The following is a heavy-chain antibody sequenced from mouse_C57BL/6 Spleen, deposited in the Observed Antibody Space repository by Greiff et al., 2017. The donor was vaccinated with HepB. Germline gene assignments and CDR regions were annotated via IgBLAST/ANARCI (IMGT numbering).Heavy chain of an antibody. Sequence: LVESGPELVKPGASVKISCKASGYSFTDYNMNWVKQSNGKSLEWIGVINPNYGTTSYNQKFKGKATLTVDQSSSTAYMQLNSLTSEDSAVYYCAREALITTVVATGFDYWGQGTTLTVSS. V-gene: IGHV1-39*01. CDR2: INPNYGTT. D-gene: IGHD1-1*01. J-gene: IGHJ2*01. CDR3: AREALITTVVATGFDY. CDR1: GYSFTDYN.